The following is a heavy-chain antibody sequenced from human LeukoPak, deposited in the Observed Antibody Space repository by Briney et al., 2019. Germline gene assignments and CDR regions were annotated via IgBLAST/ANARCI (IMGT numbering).Heavy chain of an antibody. Sequence: ASVKVSCKASGYTFTGYYMHWVRQAPGQGLEWMGRINPNSGGTNYAQKFQGRVTMTRDTSISTAYMELSRLRSGDTAVYYCARVRRSSLYYFDYWGQGTLVTVSS. J-gene: IGHJ4*02. CDR1: GYTFTGYY. CDR3: ARVRRSSLYYFDY. V-gene: IGHV1-2*06. CDR2: INPNSGGT.